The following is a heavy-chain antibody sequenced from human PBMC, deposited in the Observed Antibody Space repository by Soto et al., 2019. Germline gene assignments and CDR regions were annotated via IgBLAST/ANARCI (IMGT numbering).Heavy chain of an antibody. CDR3: ARGTPYYDFWSGYAFDH. D-gene: IGHD3-3*01. V-gene: IGHV1-2*02. CDR2: VNPDGGAT. Sequence: QVQLVQSGAEVKKPGASVKVSCRASGYTLKGYYMHWVRQAPGQGLEWMGWVNPDGGATNYTQKFQDRVTMTRDTSITTAYMELSRLSSDDTAVYYCARGTPYYDFWSGYAFDHWGQGTLVTVSS. CDR1: GYTLKGYY. J-gene: IGHJ4*02.